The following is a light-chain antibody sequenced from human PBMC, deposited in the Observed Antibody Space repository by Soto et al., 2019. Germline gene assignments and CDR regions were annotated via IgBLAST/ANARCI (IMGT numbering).Light chain of an antibody. J-gene: IGKJ1*01. CDR3: QQYHIWPPWT. CDR1: QSISSSY. CDR2: GVS. Sequence: DIVLTQSPGTLSLSPGERATLSCRASQSISSSYLAWYQQKPGQAPRLLIHGVSTRATGIPDRFSGSGSGTDFTLTISRLEPEDFALYYCQQYHIWPPWTSGQGTKVELK. V-gene: IGKV3-20*01.